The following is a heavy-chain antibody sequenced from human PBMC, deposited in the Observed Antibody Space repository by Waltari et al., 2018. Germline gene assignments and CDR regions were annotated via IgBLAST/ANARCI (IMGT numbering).Heavy chain of an antibody. Sequence: QVQLQQWGAGLLKPSATLSLTCAVYGGSFSGYYWSWIRQPPGKGLEWIGELNHSGSTNYNPSLKSRVTISVDTSKNQFSLKLSSVTAADTAVYYCARGRTYYYGSGSYFFDYWGQGTLVTVSS. J-gene: IGHJ4*02. CDR2: LNHSGST. V-gene: IGHV4-34*01. CDR3: ARGRTYYYGSGSYFFDY. CDR1: GGSFSGYY. D-gene: IGHD3-10*01.